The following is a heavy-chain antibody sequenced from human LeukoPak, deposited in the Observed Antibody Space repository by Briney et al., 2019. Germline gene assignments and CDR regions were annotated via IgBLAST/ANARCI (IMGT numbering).Heavy chain of an antibody. CDR1: GGTFSSYA. D-gene: IGHD3-3*01. Sequence: ASVKVSCKASGGTFSSYAISWVRQAPGQGLEWMGGIIPIFGTANYAQKFQGRVTITRDTSASTAYMELSSLRSEDTAVYYCARDQYDFWSGAANWFDPWGQGTLVTVSS. CDR3: ARDQYDFWSGAANWFDP. J-gene: IGHJ5*02. V-gene: IGHV1-69*05. CDR2: IIPIFGTA.